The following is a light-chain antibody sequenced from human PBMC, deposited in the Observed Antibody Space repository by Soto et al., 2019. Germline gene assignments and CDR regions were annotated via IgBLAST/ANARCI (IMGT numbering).Light chain of an antibody. Sequence: QSALTQPASVSGSPGQSITISCTGTSSDVGGYNYVSWYQQHPGKAPKLMIYEVSNRPSGVSNRFSGSKSGNTASLTISGLQAEDEPDYYCSSYTSSSTLFGVGTKLTVL. J-gene: IGLJ2*01. V-gene: IGLV2-14*01. CDR1: SSDVGGYNY. CDR3: SSYTSSSTL. CDR2: EVS.